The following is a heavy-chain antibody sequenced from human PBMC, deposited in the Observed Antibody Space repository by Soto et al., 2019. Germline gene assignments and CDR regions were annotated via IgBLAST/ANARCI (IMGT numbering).Heavy chain of an antibody. CDR2: IYYSGST. D-gene: IGHD6-13*01. Sequence: SETLSLTCTVSGGSISSGGYYWSWIRQHPGKGLEWIGYIYYSGSTYYNPSLKSRVTISVDTSKNQFSLKLSSVTAADTAVYYCARAAAAGTNLLGYWGQGTRVTVSS. J-gene: IGHJ4*02. CDR3: ARAAAAGTNLLGY. CDR1: GGSISSGGYY. V-gene: IGHV4-31*03.